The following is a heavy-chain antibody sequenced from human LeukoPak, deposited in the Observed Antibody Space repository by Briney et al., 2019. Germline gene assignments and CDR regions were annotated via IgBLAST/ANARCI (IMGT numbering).Heavy chain of an antibody. CDR2: INPSGGST. J-gene: IGHJ4*02. V-gene: IGHV1-46*01. CDR1: GYTFTSDY. D-gene: IGHD3-3*01. CDR3: ARVRLFGVVIMDFDY. Sequence: ASVKVSCKASGYTFTSDYMHWVRQAPGQGLEWMGIINPSGGSTSYAQKFQGRVTMTRDTSTSTVYMELSSLRSEDTAVYYCARVRLFGVVIMDFDYWGQGTLVTVSS.